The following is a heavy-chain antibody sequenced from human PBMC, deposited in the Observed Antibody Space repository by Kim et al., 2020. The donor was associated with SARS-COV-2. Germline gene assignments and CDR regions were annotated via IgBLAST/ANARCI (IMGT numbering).Heavy chain of an antibody. Sequence: GGSLRLSCAASGFTFSSYGMHWVRQAPGKGLEWVAVISYDGSNKYYADSVKGRFTISRDNSKNTLYLQMNSLRAEDTAVYYCANDFGMGYAANAPFFDY. V-gene: IGHV3-30*18. CDR2: ISYDGSNK. CDR3: ANDFGMGYAANAPFFDY. D-gene: IGHD2-8*01. CDR1: GFTFSSYG. J-gene: IGHJ4*01.